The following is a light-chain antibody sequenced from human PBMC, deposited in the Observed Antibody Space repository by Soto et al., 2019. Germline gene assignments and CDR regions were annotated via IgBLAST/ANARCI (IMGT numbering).Light chain of an antibody. Sequence: QSVLTQPASVSGSPGQSITISCTGTSSDVGGYNYVSWYQQHPGKAPKLMIYEVSNRPSGVSNRFSGSKSGNTASLTISGAQAEDEAYYYCSAYTSSGTLVLGTGTKLTVL. CDR3: SAYTSSGTLV. CDR1: SSDVGGYNY. CDR2: EVS. V-gene: IGLV2-14*01. J-gene: IGLJ1*01.